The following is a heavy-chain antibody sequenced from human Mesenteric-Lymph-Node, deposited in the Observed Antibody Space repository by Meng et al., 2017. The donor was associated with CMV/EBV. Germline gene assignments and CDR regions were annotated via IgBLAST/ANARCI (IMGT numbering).Heavy chain of an antibody. CDR1: GFTFSDYY. Sequence: SGFTFSDYYMSWIRQAPGKGLEWVSHISTSGNTIYYADSVKGRFTISRDNAKNSLYLQMNSLRAEDTAVYHCARGGLVSTSVRGRFDPWGQGNLVTVSS. CDR2: ISTSGNTI. D-gene: IGHD2-2*01. J-gene: IGHJ5*02. CDR3: ARGGLVSTSVRGRFDP. V-gene: IGHV3-11*01.